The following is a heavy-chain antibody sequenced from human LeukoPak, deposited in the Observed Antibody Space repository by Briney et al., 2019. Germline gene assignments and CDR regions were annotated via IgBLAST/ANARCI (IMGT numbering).Heavy chain of an antibody. Sequence: GGSLRLSCAASGFNVSSNYMSWVRQAPGKGLEWVSVIYSGGNTYYADSVKGRFTISRDNSKNTLYLQMNSLRVEDTAVYFCTRHTRVYGDYFDAFDLWGQGTMVTVSS. V-gene: IGHV3-53*01. CDR2: IYSGGNT. J-gene: IGHJ3*01. CDR3: TRHTRVYGDYFDAFDL. D-gene: IGHD4-17*01. CDR1: GFNVSSNY.